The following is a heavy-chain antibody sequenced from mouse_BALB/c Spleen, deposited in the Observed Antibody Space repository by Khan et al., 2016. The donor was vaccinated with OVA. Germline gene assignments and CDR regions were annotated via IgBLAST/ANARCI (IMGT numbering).Heavy chain of an antibody. D-gene: IGHD1-1*01. J-gene: IGHJ3*01. V-gene: IGHV5-6*01. CDR3: ARPAYYYCFEVFAY. Sequence: EVELVESGGDLVKPGGSLKLSCAASGFTFSTYGMSWVRQTPDKRLEWVATVSTGGGYTYYPDSVKGRFTISRDNAKNTLYMQMSSLKSEDTAMFYCARPAYYYCFEVFAYWGQGTLVTVSA. CDR2: VSTGGGYT. CDR1: GFTFSTYG.